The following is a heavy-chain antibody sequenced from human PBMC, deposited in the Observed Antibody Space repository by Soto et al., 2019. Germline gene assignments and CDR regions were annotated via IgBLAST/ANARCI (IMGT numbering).Heavy chain of an antibody. CDR1: GFICSSYD. Sequence: GGSLRLSCAASGFICSSYDMSWVRQAPGKGLEWVSTILVDGRTFYVDSVKGRFTISRDSSRNTVYLQMNSLTAGDTALYYCAKATATGGGAFDICGQGTMVTVSS. D-gene: IGHD2-8*02. V-gene: IGHV3-23*01. J-gene: IGHJ3*02. CDR2: ILVDGRT. CDR3: AKATATGGGAFDI.